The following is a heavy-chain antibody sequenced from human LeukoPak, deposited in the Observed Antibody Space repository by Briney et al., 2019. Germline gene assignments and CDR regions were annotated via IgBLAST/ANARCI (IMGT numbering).Heavy chain of an antibody. Sequence: ASVKVSCKASGYTFTSYYMHWVRQAPGQGLEWMGIINPSGGSTSYAQKFQGRVTMTRDMSTSTVYMELSSLRFEDTAVYYCAREEGMGIAAAGIFWFDPWGQGTLVTVSS. D-gene: IGHD6-13*01. V-gene: IGHV1-46*01. CDR2: INPSGGST. J-gene: IGHJ5*02. CDR1: GYTFTSYY. CDR3: AREEGMGIAAAGIFWFDP.